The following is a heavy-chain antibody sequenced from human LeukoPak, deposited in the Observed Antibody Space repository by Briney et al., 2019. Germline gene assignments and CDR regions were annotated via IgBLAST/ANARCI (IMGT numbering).Heavy chain of an antibody. J-gene: IGHJ4*02. CDR2: IKQHGSEK. V-gene: IGHV3-7*05. CDR1: GFTFSNYW. D-gene: IGHD7-27*01. Sequence: PGGSLRLSCVASGFTFSNYWMTWVRQAPGKGLEWVASIKQHGSEKYYVDSVKGRFTISRDNAKNSLYLQMNSLRAEDTAVYYCVRDHAGDLEYWGQGTLVTVSS. CDR3: VRDHAGDLEY.